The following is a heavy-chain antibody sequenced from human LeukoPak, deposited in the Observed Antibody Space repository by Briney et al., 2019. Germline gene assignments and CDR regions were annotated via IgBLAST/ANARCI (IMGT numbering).Heavy chain of an antibody. CDR2: IYYTGSS. V-gene: IGHV4-59*01. CDR3: ARDPSDDSSGFAFDI. D-gene: IGHD3-22*01. Sequence: SETLSLTCIVSGESITSYYWSWIRQPPGKGLEWIGYIYYTGSSKYNPSLKSRVTLSVDTSKNQFSLKLGSVTAADTAVYYCARDPSDDSSGFAFDIWGQGTMVTVSS. J-gene: IGHJ3*02. CDR1: GESITSYY.